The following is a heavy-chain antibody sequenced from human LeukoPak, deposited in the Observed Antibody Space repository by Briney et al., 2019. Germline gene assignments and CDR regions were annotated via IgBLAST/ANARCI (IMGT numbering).Heavy chain of an antibody. CDR3: ASDKGYSNNYFDY. Sequence: PSETLSLTCTVSGGSTSTTGYYWAWIRQPPGKGQQWIASIYYSGSTYYNSSLKSRVTISVDTSKNQFSLKLSSMTAADTAVYYCASDKGYSNNYFDYWGQGTLVTVSS. CDR2: IYYSGST. CDR1: GGSTSTTGYY. D-gene: IGHD6-13*01. J-gene: IGHJ4*02. V-gene: IGHV4-39*02.